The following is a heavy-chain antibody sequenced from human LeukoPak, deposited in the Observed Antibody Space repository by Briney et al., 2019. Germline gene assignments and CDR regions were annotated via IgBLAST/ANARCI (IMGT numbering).Heavy chain of an antibody. CDR2: INPSGGST. Sequence: ASVKVSCKASGYTFTSYYMHWVRQAPGQGLEWMGIINPSGGSTSYAQKFQGRVTMTRDTSTSTVYMELSSRRSEDTAVYYCAREPGYCSGGSCHASSFDYWGQGTLVTVSS. CDR3: AREPGYCSGGSCHASSFDY. D-gene: IGHD2-15*01. V-gene: IGHV1-46*03. J-gene: IGHJ4*02. CDR1: GYTFTSYY.